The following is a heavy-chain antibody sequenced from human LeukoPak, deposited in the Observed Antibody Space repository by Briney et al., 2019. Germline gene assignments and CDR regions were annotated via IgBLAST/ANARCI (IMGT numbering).Heavy chain of an antibody. CDR2: MSTDGHDN. D-gene: IGHD4/OR15-4a*01. V-gene: IGHV3-30*04. Sequence: PGGSLRLSCAASGFTFSSYPMHWVRQVPGKGLDWLVVMSTDGHDNHYAHSVKGRFTISRDTSKNMVYLQMNSLRADDTALYYCARDRGSTMVRSFDVWGQGTMVTVSS. J-gene: IGHJ3*01. CDR3: ARDRGSTMVRSFDV. CDR1: GFTFSSYP.